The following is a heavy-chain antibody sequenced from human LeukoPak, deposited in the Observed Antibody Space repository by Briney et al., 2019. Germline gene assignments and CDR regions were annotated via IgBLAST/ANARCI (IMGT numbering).Heavy chain of an antibody. D-gene: IGHD1-26*01. Sequence: GGSLRLSCAASGFTFSNYWVHWVRQAPGMGLVWVSRINPDGTTTSYADSAKGRFTISRDNAKNTLYPQMNSLRAEDTAVYYCARGYSGSYRIDYWGQGTLVTVSS. V-gene: IGHV3-74*01. J-gene: IGHJ4*02. CDR1: GFTFSNYW. CDR3: ARGYSGSYRIDY. CDR2: INPDGTTT.